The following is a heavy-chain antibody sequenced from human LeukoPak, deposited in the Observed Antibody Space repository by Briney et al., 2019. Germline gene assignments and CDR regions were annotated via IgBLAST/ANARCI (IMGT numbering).Heavy chain of an antibody. CDR3: ARVSQYYYDSSSYYYVPYYFDY. V-gene: IGHV1-69*13. J-gene: IGHJ4*02. Sequence: GASVKVSCKASGGTSSSYAISWVRQAPGQGLEWMGGIIPIFGTANYAQKFQGRVTITADESTSTAYMELRSLRSDDTAVYYCARVSQYYYDSSSYYYVPYYFDYWGQGTLVTVSS. CDR2: IIPIFGTA. CDR1: GGTSSSYA. D-gene: IGHD3-22*01.